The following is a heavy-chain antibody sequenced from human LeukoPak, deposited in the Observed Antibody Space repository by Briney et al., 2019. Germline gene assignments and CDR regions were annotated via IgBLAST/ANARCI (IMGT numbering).Heavy chain of an antibody. CDR3: ATRGSDFWSGFDY. Sequence: ASVKVSCKLSGNTLRELPIQWVRQAGGKGLEWMGGFDPENAEIVYAQKFQGRVTMTEDTSTNTAYMELTSLTSDDTALYYCATRGSDFWSGFDYWGQGTQVTVSS. CDR1: GNTLRELP. D-gene: IGHD3-3*01. V-gene: IGHV1-24*01. CDR2: FDPENAEI. J-gene: IGHJ4*02.